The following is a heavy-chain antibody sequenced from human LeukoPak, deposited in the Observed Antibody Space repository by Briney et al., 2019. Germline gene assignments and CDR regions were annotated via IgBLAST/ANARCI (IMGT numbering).Heavy chain of an antibody. V-gene: IGHV4-61*02. CDR3: ARAPVGYCSSTSCHTGARSAFDI. J-gene: IGHJ3*02. CDR2: IFTSGST. D-gene: IGHD2-2*02. Sequence: PSETLSLTCTGSGGSISSGNYYWSWIRQPAGKGLEWIGRIFTSGSTNYNPSLKSRVTISVDTSKNQFSLKLSSVTAADTAVYYCARAPVGYCSSTSCHTGARSAFDIWGQGTMVTVSS. CDR1: GGSISSGNYY.